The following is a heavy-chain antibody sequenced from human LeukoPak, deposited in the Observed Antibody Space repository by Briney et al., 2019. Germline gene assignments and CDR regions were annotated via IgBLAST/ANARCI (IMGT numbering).Heavy chain of an antibody. Sequence: SETLSLTCAVYGGSFSGYYWSWIRQPPGKGLERIGEINHSGSTNYNPSLMSRVTISVDTSKNQFSLKLSSVTAADTAVYYCARESSSWSSYYYYYMDVWGKGTTVTVSS. D-gene: IGHD6-13*01. J-gene: IGHJ6*03. CDR3: ARESSSWSSYYYYYMDV. CDR2: INHSGST. CDR1: GGSFSGYY. V-gene: IGHV4-34*01.